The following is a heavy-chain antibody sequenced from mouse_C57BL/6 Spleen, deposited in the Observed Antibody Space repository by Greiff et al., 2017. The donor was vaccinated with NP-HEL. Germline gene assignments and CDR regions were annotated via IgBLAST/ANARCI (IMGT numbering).Heavy chain of an antibody. Sequence: EVQLQQSGPELVKPGASVKISCKASGYTFTDYYMNWVKQSHGKSLEWIGDINPNNGGTSYNQKFKGKATLTVDKSSSTAYMELRSLTSEDSAVYYCARGGNLRYFDYWGQSTTLTVSS. V-gene: IGHV1-26*01. J-gene: IGHJ2*01. CDR3: ARGGNLRYFDY. CDR1: GYTFTDYY. CDR2: INPNNGGT.